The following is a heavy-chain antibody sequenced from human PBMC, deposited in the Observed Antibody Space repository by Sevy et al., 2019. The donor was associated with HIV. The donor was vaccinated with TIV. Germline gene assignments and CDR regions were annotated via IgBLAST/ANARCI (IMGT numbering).Heavy chain of an antibody. J-gene: IGHJ5*02. CDR3: ARDDCSGGSCFFDD. CDR1: GFDIRSNY. V-gene: IGHV3-53*01. D-gene: IGHD2-15*01. Sequence: GGSLRLSCVVSGFDIRSNYMSWVRQAPGKGLEWVSHIYAGGTADYADSVKGRFTCCRDDSKNTLSLQMRRLRVEDTAVYYCARDDCSGGSCFFDDWGQGIQVTVSS. CDR2: IYAGGTA.